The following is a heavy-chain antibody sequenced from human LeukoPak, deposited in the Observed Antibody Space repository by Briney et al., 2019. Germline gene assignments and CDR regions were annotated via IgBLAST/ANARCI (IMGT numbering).Heavy chain of an antibody. D-gene: IGHD3-3*01. J-gene: IGHJ3*02. Sequence: GGSLRLSCAASGFTFSSYSVNWLRQAPGKGLEWVANIKQDGSEKYYVDSVKGRFTISRDNAKNSLYLQMNSLRAEDTAVYYCARDRVIFGADDAFDIWGQGTMVTVSS. CDR2: IKQDGSEK. CDR3: ARDRVIFGADDAFDI. CDR1: GFTFSSYS. V-gene: IGHV3-7*01.